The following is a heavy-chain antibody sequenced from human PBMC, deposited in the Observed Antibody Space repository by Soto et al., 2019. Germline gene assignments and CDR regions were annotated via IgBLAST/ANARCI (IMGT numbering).Heavy chain of an antibody. J-gene: IGHJ4*01. V-gene: IGHV4-4*02. CDR3: ARGIPAAHKGSYQFDY. CDR2: ISQSGDT. D-gene: IGHD6-13*01. Sequence: SETLSLTCVVSWVSISSYSQGDWVRQPPGKGLEWIGEISQSGDTNYNPSLNSRVTISLDKSKNQVSLRLKSVTATDTAVYYCARGIPAAHKGSYQFDYWGQGTLVTVSS. CDR1: WVSISSYSQ.